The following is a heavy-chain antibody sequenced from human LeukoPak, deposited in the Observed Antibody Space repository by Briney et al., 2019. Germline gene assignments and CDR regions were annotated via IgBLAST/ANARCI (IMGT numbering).Heavy chain of an antibody. V-gene: IGHV3-21*01. CDR1: GFTFSSYS. J-gene: IGHJ4*02. Sequence: GGSLRLSCAASGFTFSSYSMNWVRQAPGKGLEWVSSISSSSSYIYYADSVKGRFTISRDNAKNSLYLQMNSLRAEDTAIYYCARDHIAAAGSEGTFDYWGQGTLVTVSS. CDR2: ISSSSSYI. CDR3: ARDHIAAAGSEGTFDY. D-gene: IGHD6-13*01.